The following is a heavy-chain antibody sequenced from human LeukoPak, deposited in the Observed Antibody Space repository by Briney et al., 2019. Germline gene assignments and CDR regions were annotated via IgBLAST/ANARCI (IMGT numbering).Heavy chain of an antibody. CDR3: ARQGGGWYHFDY. CDR1: GGSLSSSSYY. D-gene: IGHD6-19*01. V-gene: IGHV4-39*01. Sequence: SETLSLTCTVSGGSLSSSSYYWGWIRQPPGKGLEWIGSIYYSGSTYYNPSLKSRVTISVDTSKNQFSLRLSSVTAADTAVYYCARQGGGWYHFDYGGQGTLVTVSS. J-gene: IGHJ4*02. CDR2: IYYSGST.